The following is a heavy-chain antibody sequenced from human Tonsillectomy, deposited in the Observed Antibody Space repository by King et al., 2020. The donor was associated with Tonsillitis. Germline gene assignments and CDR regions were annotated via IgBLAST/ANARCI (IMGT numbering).Heavy chain of an antibody. CDR2: ISSSGGST. Sequence: VQLVESGGDLVRPGGSLRLSCSTSGFTFSDSAMSWVRQAPGKGLEWVAAISSSGGSTSCADSVKGRFSVSRDNSKNTLSLQMDSLRGEDTAVYYCASDNSGRYAYRGTFEFWGQGTLVTVSS. CDR1: GFTFSDSA. CDR3: ASDNSGRYAYRGTFEF. V-gene: IGHV3-23*04. D-gene: IGHD4-23*01. J-gene: IGHJ4*02.